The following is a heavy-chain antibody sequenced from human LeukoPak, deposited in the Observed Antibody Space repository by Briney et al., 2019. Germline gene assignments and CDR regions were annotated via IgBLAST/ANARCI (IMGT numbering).Heavy chain of an antibody. V-gene: IGHV3-33*01. Sequence: GMSLRLSCAASGFTFNVYGIHWGRQAPGKGLEWVAVIWNDGSNKYYSDSVKGRFTISRDNSKDTLYLQMNSLRVEDTAVYCCARAVGPFDYWGQGTLVTVSS. CDR1: GFTFNVYG. CDR2: IWNDGSNK. J-gene: IGHJ4*02. D-gene: IGHD3-16*01. CDR3: ARAVGPFDY.